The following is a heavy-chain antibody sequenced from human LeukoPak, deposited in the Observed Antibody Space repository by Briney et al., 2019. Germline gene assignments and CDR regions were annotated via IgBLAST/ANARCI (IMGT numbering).Heavy chain of an antibody. CDR2: TNTDGSST. D-gene: IGHD3-3*01. J-gene: IGHJ4*02. CDR3: ATQAGITTFGRYFDY. V-gene: IGHV3-74*01. CDR1: GFTFSNSW. Sequence: PGGSLRLSCAASGFTFSNSWMNWVRQAPGKGLLWVSRTNTDGSSTTYADSVKGRFTISRDNAKNTLYLQMNSLRAEDTGVYYCATQAGITTFGRYFDYWGQGTLATVSS.